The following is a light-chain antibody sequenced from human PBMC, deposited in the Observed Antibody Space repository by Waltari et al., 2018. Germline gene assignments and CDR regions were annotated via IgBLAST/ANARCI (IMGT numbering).Light chain of an antibody. V-gene: IGLV1-44*01. CDR2: NNN. J-gene: IGLJ1*01. Sequence: QSVLPQPPSASGTPGQRVTISCSGSYSNIGRNTVTWYQQLPGPAPTLLIYNNNLRPSGVPDRFSGSKSGTSASLAITGLQSEDEADYYCAAWDDSLSGSYVFGTGTKVTVL. CDR3: AAWDDSLSGSYV. CDR1: YSNIGRNT.